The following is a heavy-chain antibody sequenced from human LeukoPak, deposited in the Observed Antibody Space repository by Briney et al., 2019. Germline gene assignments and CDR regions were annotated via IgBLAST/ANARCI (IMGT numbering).Heavy chain of an antibody. D-gene: IGHD4-11*01. CDR2: ISYDGSNK. V-gene: IGHV3-30-3*01. CDR1: GFTFSSYA. Sequence: PGGSLRLSCAASGFTFSSYAMHWVRQAPGKGLEWVAVISYDGSNKYYADSVKGRFTISRDNSKNTLYLQMNSLRAEDTAVYYCARATRPFDYWGQGTLVTVSS. CDR3: ARATRPFDY. J-gene: IGHJ4*02.